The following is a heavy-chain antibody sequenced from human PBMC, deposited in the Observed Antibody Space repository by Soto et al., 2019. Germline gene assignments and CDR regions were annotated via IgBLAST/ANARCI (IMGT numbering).Heavy chain of an antibody. J-gene: IGHJ6*02. V-gene: IGHV4-30-4*01. CDR2: IYYSGST. CDR1: GGSISSGDYY. Sequence: PSETLSLTCTVSGGSISSGDYYWSWIRQPPGKGLEWIGYIYYSGSTYYNPSLKSRVTISVDTSKNQFSLKLSSVTAADTAVYYCARNGRFGESDYYYYGMDVWGQGTTVTVSS. D-gene: IGHD3-10*01. CDR3: ARNGRFGESDYYYYGMDV.